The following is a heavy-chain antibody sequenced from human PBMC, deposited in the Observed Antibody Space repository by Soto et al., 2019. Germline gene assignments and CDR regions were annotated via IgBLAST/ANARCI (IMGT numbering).Heavy chain of an antibody. Sequence: EVQLVESGGGLVQPGRSLRLSCAASGFMFDDYAMHWVRQAPGKGLEWVSGISWNSGTIVYADSVRGRFTISRDNAKNSLGLKINSLRAEDTALYYCAKGTSSPSSYSFASWGLGPLVPVPS. V-gene: IGHV3-9*01. CDR3: AKGTSSPSSYSFAS. J-gene: IGHJ4*02. CDR1: GFMFDDYA. CDR2: ISWNSGTI. D-gene: IGHD2-2*01.